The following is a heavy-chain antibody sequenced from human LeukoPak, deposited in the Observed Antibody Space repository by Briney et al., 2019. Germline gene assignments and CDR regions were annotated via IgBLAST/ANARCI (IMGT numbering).Heavy chain of an antibody. Sequence: SETLSLTCAVSGGSISSGGYSWSWIRQPPGKGLEWIGYIYHSGSTYYNPSLKSRVTISVDRSKNQFSLKLSSVTAADTAVYYCARAGIQLGWFDPWGQGTLVTVSS. D-gene: IGHD5-18*01. CDR1: GGSISSGGYS. CDR2: IYHSGST. J-gene: IGHJ5*02. CDR3: ARAGIQLGWFDP. V-gene: IGHV4-30-2*01.